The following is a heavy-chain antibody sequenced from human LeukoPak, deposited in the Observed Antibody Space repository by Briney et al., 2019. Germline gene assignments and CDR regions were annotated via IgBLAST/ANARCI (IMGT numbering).Heavy chain of an antibody. V-gene: IGHV3-21*01. CDR2: IGTRRTSI. CDR1: GFTFSSYS. J-gene: IGHJ6*02. D-gene: IGHD5-24*01. CDR3: ASSYRRDGYNFPRGMDV. Sequence: PGGSLRLSCAASGFTFSSYSMNWVRQTPGKGLEWVSSIGTRRTSIYYADSVKGRFTISRDNAKNALYLQMNSLRAEDTAVYYCASSYRRDGYNFPRGMDVWGQGTTVTVSS.